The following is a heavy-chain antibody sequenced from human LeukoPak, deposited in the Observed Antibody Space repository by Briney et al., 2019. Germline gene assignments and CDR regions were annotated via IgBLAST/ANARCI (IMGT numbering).Heavy chain of an antibody. Sequence: GASVKVSCKASGYTFTSYDINWVRQATGQGLEWMGWMNPNSGNTGYAQKFQGRVTITRNTSISTAYMELSSLRSEDTAVYYCARKNYDFWSDPNGLNWYFDLWGRGTLVTVSS. J-gene: IGHJ2*01. V-gene: IGHV1-8*03. CDR3: ARKNYDFWSDPNGLNWYFDL. CDR2: MNPNSGNT. CDR1: GYTFTSYD. D-gene: IGHD3-3*01.